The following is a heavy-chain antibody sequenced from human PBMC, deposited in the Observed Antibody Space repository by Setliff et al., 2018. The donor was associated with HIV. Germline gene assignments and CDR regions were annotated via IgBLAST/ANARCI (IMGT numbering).Heavy chain of an antibody. J-gene: IGHJ3*02. CDR3: ASLYNWNPRGGVGGAFDI. V-gene: IGHV4-39*07. CDR2: IYYSGST. D-gene: IGHD1-20*01. Sequence: SETLSLTCTVSGGSISSSSYYWGWIRQPPGKGLEWIGSIYYSGSTYYNPSLKSRVTILVDTSKKQLSRKMSSVTAADTAVYYCASLYNWNPRGGVGGAFDIWGQGTMVTVSS. CDR1: GGSISSSSYY.